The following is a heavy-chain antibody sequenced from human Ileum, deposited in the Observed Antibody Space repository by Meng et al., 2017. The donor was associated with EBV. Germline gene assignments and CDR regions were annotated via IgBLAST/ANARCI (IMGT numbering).Heavy chain of an antibody. V-gene: IGHV4-4*02. Sequence: VPLRVSVPGLVHPSDTLPLTSPISGGSSSSDYWWSWVRQSPEKGLEWIGEMYPTGPTYYNPSLKGRVSISIDKSKNQLSLKLNSVTAADTAVYYCVRGGTYYLSYWGQGSLVTVSS. CDR1: GGSSSSDYW. CDR2: MYPTGPT. D-gene: IGHD1-26*01. J-gene: IGHJ4*02. CDR3: VRGGTYYLSY.